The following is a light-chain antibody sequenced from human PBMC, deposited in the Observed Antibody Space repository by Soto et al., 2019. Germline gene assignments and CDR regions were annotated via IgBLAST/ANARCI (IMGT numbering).Light chain of an antibody. CDR1: QGVSSY. V-gene: IGKV1-9*01. CDR2: DAS. CDR3: QQYNSYT. Sequence: DIQLTQSPSFLSASVGDRVTIACRASQGVSSYLAWFQQRPGKAPKLLIYDASSLESGVPSRFSGSGSGTEFTLTISSLQPDDFATYYCQQYNSYTFGQGTKLEIK. J-gene: IGKJ2*01.